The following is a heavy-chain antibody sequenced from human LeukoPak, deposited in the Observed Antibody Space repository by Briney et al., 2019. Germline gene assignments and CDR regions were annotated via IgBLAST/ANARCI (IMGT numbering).Heavy chain of an antibody. CDR3: AREYSSSSGRAFDI. Sequence: AGVSLRLSCAASGFTLSTYTMNWVRQAPGKGLQWFSYISSSSSTIFYADSVKGRFTISRENAENSLYLQMNSLRDEDTAVYYCAREYSSSSGRAFDIWGQGTMVTVSS. V-gene: IGHV3-48*02. CDR1: GFTLSTYT. J-gene: IGHJ3*02. CDR2: ISSSSSTI. D-gene: IGHD6-6*01.